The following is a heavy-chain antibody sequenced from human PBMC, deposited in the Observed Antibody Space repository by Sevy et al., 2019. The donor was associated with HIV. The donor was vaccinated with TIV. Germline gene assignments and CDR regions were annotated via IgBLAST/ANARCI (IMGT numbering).Heavy chain of an antibody. CDR2: ISYDGSNK. V-gene: IGHV3-30-3*01. CDR1: GFTFSSYA. D-gene: IGHD5-18*01. CDR3: AREVGYSYGN. J-gene: IGHJ4*02. Sequence: GGSQRLSCAASGFTFSSYAMHWVRQAPGKGLEWVAVISYDGSNKYYADSVKGRFTISRDNSKNTLYLQMNSLRAEDTAVYYCAREVGYSYGNWGQGTLVTVSS.